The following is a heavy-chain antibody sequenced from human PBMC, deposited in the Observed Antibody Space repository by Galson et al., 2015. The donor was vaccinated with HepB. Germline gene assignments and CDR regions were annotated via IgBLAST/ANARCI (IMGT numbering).Heavy chain of an antibody. CDR1: GFTFSNYG. J-gene: IGHJ4*02. D-gene: IGHD1-1*01. CDR3: AKGFANDLRDC. Sequence: SLRLSCAASGFTFSNYGMTWVRQAPGKGLEWVSAITNSGGNTYYADSVKGRFTISRDNSKNTLYLQMNSLRAEDTAVYYCAKGFANDLRDCWGQGTLVTVSS. CDR2: ITNSGGNT. V-gene: IGHV3-23*01.